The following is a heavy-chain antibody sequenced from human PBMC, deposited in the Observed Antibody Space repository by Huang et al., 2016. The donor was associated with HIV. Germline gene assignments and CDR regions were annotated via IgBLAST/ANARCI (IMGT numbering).Heavy chain of an antibody. V-gene: IGHV1-18*01. CDR2: IISYNHKT. CDR1: GYSFSSFG. J-gene: IGHJ3*01. CDR3: TKKNVDDFWSESYTGGAFHV. Sequence: QEHLEQSGAEVKKPGASVKVSCKASGYSFSSFGLSWVRQALGHGLEWMGWIISYNHKTISAQKFRGRVTMTTDTSTSTAYMELRSLRSDDTAVYYCTKKNVDDFWSESYTGGAFHVWGQGTVVTVSS. D-gene: IGHD3-3*01.